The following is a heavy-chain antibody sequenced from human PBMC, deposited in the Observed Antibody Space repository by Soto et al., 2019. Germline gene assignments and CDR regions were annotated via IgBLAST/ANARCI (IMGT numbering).Heavy chain of an antibody. V-gene: IGHV3-15*07. CDR1: GFTFSNAW. J-gene: IGHJ6*02. CDR3: ATAGYCSSTSCPYYYYYYGMDV. D-gene: IGHD2-2*01. Sequence: GGSLRLSCAASGFTFSNAWMNWVRQAPGKGLEWVGRIKSKIDGGTTDYAAPVKGGFTISRDDSKSTLYLQMNSLKTEDTAVYYCATAGYCSSTSCPYYYYYYGMDVWGQGTTVTVSS. CDR2: IKSKIDGGTT.